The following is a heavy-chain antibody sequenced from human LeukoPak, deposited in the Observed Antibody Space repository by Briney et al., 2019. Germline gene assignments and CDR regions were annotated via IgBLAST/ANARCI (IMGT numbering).Heavy chain of an antibody. V-gene: IGHV4-61*02. CDR2: IYTSGST. D-gene: IGHD4-17*01. Sequence: PSETLSLTCTVSGGSISSGSYYWSWIRQPAGKGLERIGRIYTSGSTNYNPSLKSRVTISVDTSKNQFSLKLSSVTAADTAVYYCARGDYGDYKYYYYYYMDVWGKGTTVTVSS. CDR1: GGSISSGSYY. CDR3: ARGDYGDYKYYYYYYMDV. J-gene: IGHJ6*03.